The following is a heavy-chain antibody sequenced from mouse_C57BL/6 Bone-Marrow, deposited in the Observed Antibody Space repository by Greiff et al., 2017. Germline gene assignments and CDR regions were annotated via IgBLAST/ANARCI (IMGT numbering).Heavy chain of an antibody. CDR1: GFTFSSYG. CDR3: ARPAGYVAWFAY. J-gene: IGHJ3*01. CDR2: ISSGGSYT. V-gene: IGHV5-6*01. D-gene: IGHD3-2*02. Sequence: EVKLVESGGDLVKPGGSLKLSCAASGFTFSSYGMSWVRQTPDKRLEWVATISSGGSYTYYPDSVKGRFTISRDNAKNTLYLQMSSLKSEDTAMYYCARPAGYVAWFAYWGQGTLVTVSA.